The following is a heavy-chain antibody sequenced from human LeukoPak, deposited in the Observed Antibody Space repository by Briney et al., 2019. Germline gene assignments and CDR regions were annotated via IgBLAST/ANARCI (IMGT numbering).Heavy chain of an antibody. Sequence: SGPALVEPTQTLTLTCIFSGFSLSSSGMCVTWIRQPPGKALEWLARIDWDNAKFHNTSLKTRLTVSKDTSKNQVVLTMTNMDPVDIATYYCARMYRQSGSHRDAFDIWGRETMVTVS. V-gene: IGHV2-70*17. CDR3: ARMYRQSGSHRDAFDI. CDR1: GFSLSSSGMC. CDR2: IDWDNAK. D-gene: IGHD3-3*01. J-gene: IGHJ3*02.